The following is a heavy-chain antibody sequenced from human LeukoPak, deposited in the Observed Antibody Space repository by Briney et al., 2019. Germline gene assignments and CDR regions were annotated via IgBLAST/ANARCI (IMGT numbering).Heavy chain of an antibody. V-gene: IGHV1-46*01. CDR3: ARDEDGSGSYYSNWFDP. CDR2: INPSGGST. CDR1: GYTFTSYY. D-gene: IGHD3-10*01. Sequence: GASVKVSCKASGYTFTSYYMHWVRQAPGQGLEWMGIINPSGGSTSYAQKFQGRVTVTRDTSTSTVYMELSSLRSEDTAVYYCARDEDGSGSYYSNWFDPWGQGTLVTVSS. J-gene: IGHJ5*02.